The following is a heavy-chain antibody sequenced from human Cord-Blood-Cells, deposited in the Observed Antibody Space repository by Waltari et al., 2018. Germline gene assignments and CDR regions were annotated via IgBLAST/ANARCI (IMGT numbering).Heavy chain of an antibody. D-gene: IGHD7-27*01. J-gene: IGHJ2*01. V-gene: IGHV3-73*01. CDR1: GFTFSGSA. CDR2: IRSKATSYAT. Sequence: AASGFTFSGSAMHWVRQASGKGLEWVGRIRSKATSYATAYAAWVKGRFTISRDDSKNTAYLQMNSLKTEDTAVYYCTSLGVRTGDWYFDLWGRGTLVTVSS. CDR3: TSLGVRTGDWYFDL.